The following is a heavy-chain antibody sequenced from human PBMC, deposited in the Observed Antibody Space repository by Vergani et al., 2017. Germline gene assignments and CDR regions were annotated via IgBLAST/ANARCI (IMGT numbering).Heavy chain of an antibody. CDR2: IIPILGTA. J-gene: IGHJ3*02. CDR1: GGTFSSYA. Sequence: QVQLVQSGAEVKKPGSSVKVSCKASGGTFSSYAISWVRQAPGQGLEWMGRIIPILGTANYAQKFQGRVTITADESTSTAYMELSSMRSEDTAVYYCAVGDCIGGSCYATVTDAFDIWGQGTMVTVSS. D-gene: IGHD2-15*01. V-gene: IGHV1-69*11. CDR3: AVGDCIGGSCYATVTDAFDI.